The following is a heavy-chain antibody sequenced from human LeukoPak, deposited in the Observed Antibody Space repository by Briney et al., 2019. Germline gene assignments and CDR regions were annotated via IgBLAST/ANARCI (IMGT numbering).Heavy chain of an antibody. CDR2: IGTSGSK. CDR3: AKDRAQLELHFDY. Sequence: GGSLRLSCATSGFTFSDYTMNWVRQAPGKGLEWVSSIGTSGSKYYADSVRGRYTISRDNAKNSVYLQMDSLRAEDTAVYYCAKDRAQLELHFDYWGQGTLVTVSS. V-gene: IGHV3-69-1*01. CDR1: GFTFSDYT. D-gene: IGHD1-7*01. J-gene: IGHJ4*02.